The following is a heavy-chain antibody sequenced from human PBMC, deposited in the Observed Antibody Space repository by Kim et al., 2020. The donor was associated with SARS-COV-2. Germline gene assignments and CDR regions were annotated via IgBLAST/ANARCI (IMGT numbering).Heavy chain of an antibody. Sequence: SETLSLTCAVYGGSFSGYYWSWIRQPPGKGLEWIGEINHSGSTNYNPSLKSRVTISVDTSKNQFSLKLSSVTAADTAVYYCARGSGYSYAALYYYMDVWGKGTTVTVSS. D-gene: IGHD5-18*01. CDR1: GGSFSGYY. CDR3: ARGSGYSYAALYYYMDV. V-gene: IGHV4-34*01. CDR2: INHSGST. J-gene: IGHJ6*03.